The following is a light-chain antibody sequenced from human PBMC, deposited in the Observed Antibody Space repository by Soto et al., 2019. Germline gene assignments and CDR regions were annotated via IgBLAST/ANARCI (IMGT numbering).Light chain of an antibody. Sequence: QSVLTQPASVSGSPGQSITISCTGTSSDVGSYNYVSWYQQHPGKAPKLMIYDVSNRPSGVSNRFSGSKSGNTASLTISGLQAEDEAYYYCSSYTTSDTGVVFGGGTKLTVL. J-gene: IGLJ2*01. CDR1: SSDVGSYNY. CDR2: DVS. V-gene: IGLV2-14*03. CDR3: SSYTTSDTGVV.